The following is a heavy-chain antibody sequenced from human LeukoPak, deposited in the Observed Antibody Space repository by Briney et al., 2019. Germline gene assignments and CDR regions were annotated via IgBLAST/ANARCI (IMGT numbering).Heavy chain of an antibody. D-gene: IGHD3-22*01. CDR1: GFTFSSYA. Sequence: GRSLRLSCAASGFTFSSYAMHWVRQAPGKGLEWVAVISYDGSNKYYADSVKGRFTISRDNAKNSLYLQMNSLRAEDTAVYYCATYSSLNRREFQYWGQGTLLTVSS. V-gene: IGHV3-30-3*01. CDR2: ISYDGSNK. J-gene: IGHJ1*01. CDR3: ATYSSLNRREFQY.